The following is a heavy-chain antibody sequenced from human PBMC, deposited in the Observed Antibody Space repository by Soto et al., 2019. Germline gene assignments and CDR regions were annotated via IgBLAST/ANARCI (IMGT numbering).Heavy chain of an antibody. CDR2: ISGSGGST. CDR3: AKDPSRDFDY. V-gene: IGHV3-23*01. J-gene: IGHJ4*02. CDR1: GFIFTSYA. Sequence: LRLSCAASGFIFTSYAMNLVRQAPGKGLEWVSAISGSGGSTYYADSVKGRFTISRDNSKNTLYLQMNSLRAEDTAVYYCAKDPSRDFDYWGQGTLVTVSS.